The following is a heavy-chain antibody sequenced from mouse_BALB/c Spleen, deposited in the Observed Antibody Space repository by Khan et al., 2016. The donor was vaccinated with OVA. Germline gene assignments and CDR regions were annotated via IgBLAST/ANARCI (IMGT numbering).Heavy chain of an antibody. D-gene: IGHD2-10*01. CDR3: ARPPYFSYVMVY. CDR2: INTYTGEP. J-gene: IGHJ4*01. V-gene: IGHV9-3-1*01. CDR1: GYTFTHYG. Sequence: QIQLVQSGPELKKPGETVKISCKASGYTFTHYGMNWVKQAPGKGLKWMGWINTYTGEPTYADDFKGRFTFSLETSVSTAYLQINNLKNEDTATYFCARPPYFSYVMVYWGQGTSVTVSS.